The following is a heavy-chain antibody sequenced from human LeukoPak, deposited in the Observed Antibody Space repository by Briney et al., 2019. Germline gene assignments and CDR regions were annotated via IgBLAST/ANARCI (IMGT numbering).Heavy chain of an antibody. CDR3: ARDYGSGSHYSGAYMNV. CDR1: GFTFSSYA. CDR2: ISYDGSNK. D-gene: IGHD3-10*01. J-gene: IGHJ6*03. V-gene: IGHV3-30*04. Sequence: PGGSLRLSCAASGFTFSSYAMHWVRQAPGKGLEWVAVISYDGSNKYYADSVKGRFTISRDNSKNTLYLQMNSLRAEDTAVYYCARDYGSGSHYSGAYMNVWGKGTTVTVSS.